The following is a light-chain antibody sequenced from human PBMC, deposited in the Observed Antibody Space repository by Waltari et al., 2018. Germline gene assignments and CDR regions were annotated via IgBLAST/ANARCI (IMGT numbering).Light chain of an antibody. CDR1: SSDIGAFNF. V-gene: IGLV2-14*01. CDR3: SSFSSSTAGI. Sequence: QSGLTQPASVYGAPGQSITIPCAETSSDIGAFNFISWYQQRPGKAPELLVYDVSHRPSGVSTRFSGSKSDNTAALTISGLQAEDEAVYYCSSFSSSTAGIFGGGTKVTVL. J-gene: IGLJ2*01. CDR2: DVS.